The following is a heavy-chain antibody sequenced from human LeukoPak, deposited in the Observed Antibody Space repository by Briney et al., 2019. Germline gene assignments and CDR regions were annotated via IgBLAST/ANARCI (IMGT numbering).Heavy chain of an antibody. D-gene: IGHD2-2*01. CDR2: IWYGGSNK. CDR3: AKDETIVVVPAAAKDY. J-gene: IGHJ4*02. Sequence: GSLRLSCAASGFTFSSYGMHWVRQAPGKGLEWVAVIWYGGSNKYYADSVKGRFTISRDNSKNTLYLQMNSLRAEDTAVYYCAKDETIVVVPAAAKDYWGQGTLVTVSS. CDR1: GFTFSSYG. V-gene: IGHV3-33*06.